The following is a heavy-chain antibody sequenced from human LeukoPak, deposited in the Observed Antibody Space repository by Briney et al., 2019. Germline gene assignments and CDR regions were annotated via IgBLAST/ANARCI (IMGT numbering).Heavy chain of an antibody. J-gene: IGHJ4*02. Sequence: SQTLSLTCTVSGGSISSGDYYWSWIRQPPGKGLEWIGYIYYSGSTYYNPSLKSRVTISVDTSKNQFSLKLSSVTASDTAGDYCARVGLGYGYFDYGGKASLVTVSS. CDR3: ARVGLGYGYFDY. V-gene: IGHV4-30-4*08. D-gene: IGHD5-18*01. CDR1: GGSISSGDYY. CDR2: IYYSGST.